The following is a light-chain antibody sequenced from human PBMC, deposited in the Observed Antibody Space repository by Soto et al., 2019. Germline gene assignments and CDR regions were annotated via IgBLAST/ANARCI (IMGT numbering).Light chain of an antibody. CDR2: AAA. J-gene: IGKJ4*01. V-gene: IGKV1-27*01. CDR1: LPISNY. CDR3: QKYLRELQP. Sequence: DNQLTQSPSSLSASVGDRVTITCLTSLPISNYLAWYQQKPGKNANLLIYAAATLQAGVRSRFCCIGSVSDFTLTISSLQPEDVAAYYWQKYLRELQPVGWETKVDI.